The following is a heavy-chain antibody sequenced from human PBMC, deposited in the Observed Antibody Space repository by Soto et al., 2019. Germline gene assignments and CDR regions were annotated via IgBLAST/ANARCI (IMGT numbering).Heavy chain of an antibody. CDR2: ISWDSTTV. Sequence: PGGSLRLSCSASGFTFDNCAMHRVRQAPGKGLEWVSGISWDSTTVGYADSVKGRFTISRDDAKNSLYLQMNSLRREDTALYYCVQGRYPTMATPLDHWGQGTLVTVYS. CDR3: VQGRYPTMATPLDH. V-gene: IGHV3-9*01. CDR1: GFTFDNCA. D-gene: IGHD1-1*01. J-gene: IGHJ5*02.